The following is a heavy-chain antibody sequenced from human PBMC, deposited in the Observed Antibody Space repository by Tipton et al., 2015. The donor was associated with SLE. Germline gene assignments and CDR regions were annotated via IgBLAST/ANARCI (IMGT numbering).Heavy chain of an antibody. J-gene: IGHJ4*02. CDR2: ITGSGSTI. CDR3: ARSYDSSGYYPFDS. CDR1: GFTFSSYE. V-gene: IGHV3-48*03. D-gene: IGHD3-22*01. Sequence: SLRLSCAASGFTFSSYEMNWVRKAQGKGLEWVSYITGSGSTIYYADSVKGRFTISKDNAKNSLYLYMNNLRTEDTAVYYCARSYDSSGYYPFDSWGQGTMVTVSS.